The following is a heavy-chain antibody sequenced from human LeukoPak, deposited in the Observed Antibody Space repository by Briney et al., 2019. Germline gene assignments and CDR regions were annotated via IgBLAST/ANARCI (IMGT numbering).Heavy chain of an antibody. D-gene: IGHD3-10*01. CDR2: IYYSGST. V-gene: IGHV4-39*07. J-gene: IGHJ4*02. CDR1: GGSISSSSYY. Sequence: SETLSLTCTVSGGSISSSSYYWGCIRQPPGKGLECIGSIYYSGSTYYNPSLKSRVTISVDTSKHQFSLKLSSVTAADTAVYYCARVSTAGTSGSDFDYWGQGTLVTVSS. CDR3: ARVSTAGTSGSDFDY.